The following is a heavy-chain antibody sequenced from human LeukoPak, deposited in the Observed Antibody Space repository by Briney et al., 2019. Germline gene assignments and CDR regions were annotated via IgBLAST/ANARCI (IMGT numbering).Heavy chain of an antibody. J-gene: IGHJ4*02. Sequence: ASVKVSCKVSGYTLTELSMHWVRQAPGKGLEWMGGFDPEDGETIYAQKFQGRVTMTEDTSTDTAYMELSSLRSEDTAVYYCATAGQLKLRYFDLLDYWGQGTLVTVSS. CDR3: ATAGQLKLRYFDLLDY. D-gene: IGHD3-9*01. CDR1: GYTLTELS. V-gene: IGHV1-24*01. CDR2: FDPEDGET.